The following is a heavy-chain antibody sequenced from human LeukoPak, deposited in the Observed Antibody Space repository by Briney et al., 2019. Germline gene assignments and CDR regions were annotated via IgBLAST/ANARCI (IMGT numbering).Heavy chain of an antibody. D-gene: IGHD3-10*01. V-gene: IGHV4-61*02. J-gene: IGHJ5*02. CDR3: ARDRLWFGELFSYNWFDP. CDR1: GVSIASGTYY. Sequence: SETLSLTCTVSGVSIASGTYYWTWIRQPAGNGLEWIGRIYTSGSTNYNPSLKSRVTISVDTSKNQFSLKLSSVTAADTAVYYCARDRLWFGELFSYNWFDPWGQGTLVTVSS. CDR2: IYTSGST.